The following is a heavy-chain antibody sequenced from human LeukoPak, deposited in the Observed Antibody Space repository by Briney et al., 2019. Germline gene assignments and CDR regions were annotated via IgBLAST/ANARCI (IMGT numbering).Heavy chain of an antibody. J-gene: IGHJ5*02. Sequence: SETLSLTCAVYGGSFSGYYWSWIRQPPGKGLEWIGEINHSGSTNYNPSLKSRVTISVDTSKNQFSLKLSSVTAADTAVYYCARGITTVTRQYQRTPFDPWGQGTLVTVSS. CDR1: GGSFSGYY. V-gene: IGHV4-34*01. CDR2: INHSGST. CDR3: ARGITTVTRQYQRTPFDP. D-gene: IGHD4-4*01.